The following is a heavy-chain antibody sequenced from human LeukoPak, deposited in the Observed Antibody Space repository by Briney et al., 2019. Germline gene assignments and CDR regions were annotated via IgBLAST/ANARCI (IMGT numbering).Heavy chain of an antibody. D-gene: IGHD3-3*01. J-gene: IGHJ5*02. CDR3: ARFGLARYYDFWSGHNWFDP. Sequence: NPSQTLSLTCTVSGGSISSGDYYWSWIRQPPGKGLEWIGYIYHSGSTYYNPSLKSRVTISVDRSKNQFSLKLSSVTAADTAVYYCARFGLARYYDFWSGHNWFDPWGQGTLVTVSS. V-gene: IGHV4-30-2*01. CDR2: IYHSGST. CDR1: GGSISSGDYY.